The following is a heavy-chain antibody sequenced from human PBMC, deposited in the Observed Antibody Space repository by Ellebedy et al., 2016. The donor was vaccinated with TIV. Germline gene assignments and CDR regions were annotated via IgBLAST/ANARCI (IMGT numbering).Heavy chain of an antibody. V-gene: IGHV5-51*01. Sequence: GESLKISCAASGYIFTDYWVAWVRQTPGLGLEWMGITDPDDSDTRYSPSFQGQVTISGDRSSSSTYLQWSSLRASDTAIYYCARLQSSMVGATVPDSWGQGTQVIVSS. CDR1: GYIFTDYW. J-gene: IGHJ4*02. CDR2: TDPDDSDT. D-gene: IGHD1-26*01. CDR3: ARLQSSMVGATVPDS.